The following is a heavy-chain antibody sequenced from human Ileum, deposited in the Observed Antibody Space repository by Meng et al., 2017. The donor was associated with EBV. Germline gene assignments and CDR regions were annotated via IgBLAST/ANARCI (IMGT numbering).Heavy chain of an antibody. CDR3: ARYGRCNGNSFYCFDP. CDR2: IDQSGYT. J-gene: IGHJ5*02. D-gene: IGHD4-23*01. Sequence: QVRLQQWGNGLLKPSEHLSLTCAVYGGSFNDYYWTWLRQPPGKGLEWIGEIDQSGYTKFNPSLSSRATISRDTSNNQFSLRLNSVTAADTALYYCARYGRCNGNSFYCFDPWGQGTLVTVSS. CDR1: GGSFNDYY. V-gene: IGHV4-34*01.